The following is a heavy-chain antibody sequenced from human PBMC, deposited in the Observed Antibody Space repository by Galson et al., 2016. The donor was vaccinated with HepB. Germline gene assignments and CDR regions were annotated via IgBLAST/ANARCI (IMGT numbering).Heavy chain of an antibody. CDR3: ASDPRQWQRGYNYGFEY. D-gene: IGHD5-18*01. V-gene: IGHV3-30*03. CDR1: GFRFSTYG. J-gene: IGHJ4*02. Sequence: SLRLSCAASGFRFSTYGMHWVRQAPGKGLEWVAVISYDGSNKYYADSVKGRFTISRDNSKNTLYLQMHRLRFEDAAVYYCASDPRQWQRGYNYGFEYWGQGTLVSVSS. CDR2: ISYDGSNK.